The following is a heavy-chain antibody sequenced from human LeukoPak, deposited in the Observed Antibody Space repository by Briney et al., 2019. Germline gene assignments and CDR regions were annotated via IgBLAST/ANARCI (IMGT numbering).Heavy chain of an antibody. V-gene: IGHV3-74*01. CDR3: AREDHNYYYDSSGYYD. CDR2: INSDGSST. Sequence: AGGSLRPSCAASGFTFSSYWMHWVRQAPGKGLVWVSRINSDGSSTSYADSVKGRFTISRDNAKNTLYLQMNSLRAEDTAVYYCAREDHNYYYDSSGYYDWGQGTLVTVSS. J-gene: IGHJ4*02. CDR1: GFTFSSYW. D-gene: IGHD3-22*01.